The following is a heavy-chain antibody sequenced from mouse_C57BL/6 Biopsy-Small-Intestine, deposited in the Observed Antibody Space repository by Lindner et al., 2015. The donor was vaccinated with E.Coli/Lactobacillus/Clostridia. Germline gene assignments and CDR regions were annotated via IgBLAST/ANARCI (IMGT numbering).Heavy chain of an antibody. CDR3: VGGGGYGSGWYLFDS. V-gene: IGHV1-39*01. CDR1: GGDFRTYT. J-gene: IGHJ4*01. Sequence: SVKVSCKASGGDFRTYTFSWVRQAPGQGLEWMGGVTPIFGTTSYAQRFQGRVTITAYESTTTAYMEPISLRSEDTAVYYCVGGGGYGSGWYLFDSWGQGTLVTVSS. D-gene: IGHD1-3*01. CDR2: VTPIFGTT.